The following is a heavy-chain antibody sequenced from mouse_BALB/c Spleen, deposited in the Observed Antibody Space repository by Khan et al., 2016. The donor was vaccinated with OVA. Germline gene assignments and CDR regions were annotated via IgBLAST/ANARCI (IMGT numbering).Heavy chain of an antibody. J-gene: IGHJ3*01. V-gene: IGHV2-9*02. CDR2: IWAGGGT. CDR1: EFSLTTYG. Sequence: QVQLKESGPGLVAPSQSLSITCTVSEFSLTTYGVHWVRQPPGKGQEWLGVIWAGGGTNYNSALMSRLSISKDTSKSQLFLKMNSLQTDDTAMYXCVRRDYDYGGFAYWGQGTLVTVSA. CDR3: VRRDYDYGGFAY. D-gene: IGHD2-4*01.